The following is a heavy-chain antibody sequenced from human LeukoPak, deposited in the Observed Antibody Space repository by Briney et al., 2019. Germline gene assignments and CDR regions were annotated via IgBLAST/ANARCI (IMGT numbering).Heavy chain of an antibody. CDR3: TTLRFLEGIDY. CDR2: IKSNTDGGTT. D-gene: IGHD3-3*01. V-gene: IGHV3-15*01. J-gene: IGHJ4*02. CDR1: EFTFTNAW. Sequence: PGGSLRLSCAASEFTFTNAWMSWVRQAPGKGLDWVGRIKSNTDGGTTEYGTSVKDRFTIFRDDSRRTLFLQMDSLETEDSAIYYCTTLRFLEGIDYWGQGTRVTVSS.